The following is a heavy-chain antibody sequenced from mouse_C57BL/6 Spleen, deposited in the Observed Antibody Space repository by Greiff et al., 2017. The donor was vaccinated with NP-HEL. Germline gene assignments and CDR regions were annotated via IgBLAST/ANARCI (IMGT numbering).Heavy chain of an antibody. CDR1: GYAFSSSW. V-gene: IGHV1-82*01. CDR3: ARSYYYGSSYAMDY. D-gene: IGHD1-1*01. J-gene: IGHJ4*01. Sequence: QVQLKESGPELVKPGASVKISCKASGYAFSSSWMNWVKQRPGKGLEWIGRIYPGDGDTNYNGKFKGKATLTADKSTSTAYMQRSSLTSEDSAVCFCARSYYYGSSYAMDYWGQGTSVTVSS. CDR2: IYPGDGDT.